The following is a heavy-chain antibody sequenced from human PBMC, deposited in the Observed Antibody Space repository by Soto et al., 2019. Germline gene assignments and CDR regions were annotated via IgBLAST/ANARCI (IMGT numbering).Heavy chain of an antibody. CDR2: IYYSGST. CDR3: ARDRGRSSSVDS. CDR1: GGYISRYY. V-gene: IGHV4-59*12. J-gene: IGHJ4*02. D-gene: IGHD6-6*01. Sequence: SETLSLTCTVAGGYISRYYWRWIRQHPGKGLEWIGYIYYSGSTNYNPSLKSRVTISVDTSKNQFSLQLNSVTPEDTAVYYCARDRGRSSSVDSWGQGTLVTVSS.